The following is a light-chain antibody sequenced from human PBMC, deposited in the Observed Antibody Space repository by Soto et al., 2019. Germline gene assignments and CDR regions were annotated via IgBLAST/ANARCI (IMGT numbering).Light chain of an antibody. V-gene: IGKV1-5*03. Sequence: DIQMTQSPSTLSAFVGDRVTITCRASHSISSWLAWYQQKPGKAPKLLIYKASSLESGVPSRFSGSGSGTEFTLTISSLQPDDFAIYYCQQANSFPLTFGGGTKVDI. J-gene: IGKJ4*01. CDR1: HSISSW. CDR3: QQANSFPLT. CDR2: KAS.